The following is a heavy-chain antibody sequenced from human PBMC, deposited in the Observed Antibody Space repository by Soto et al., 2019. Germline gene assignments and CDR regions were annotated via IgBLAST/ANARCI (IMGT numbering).Heavy chain of an antibody. D-gene: IGHD6-13*01. CDR2: INPNSGGT. J-gene: IGHJ4*02. CDR3: ARLSSRWSGGFDY. Sequence: SVKVSCKASGYIFTGYYMHWVRQSPGQGLEWMGWINPNSGGTNYAQKFQGRVTMTRDTSIRTAYMELSRMRSDDTAVYYCARLSSRWSGGFDYWGQGTLVTVSS. CDR1: GYIFTGYY. V-gene: IGHV1-2*02.